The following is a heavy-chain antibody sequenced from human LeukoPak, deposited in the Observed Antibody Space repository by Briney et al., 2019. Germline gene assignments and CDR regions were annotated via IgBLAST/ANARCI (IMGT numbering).Heavy chain of an antibody. D-gene: IGHD3-16*01. CDR3: ARRGSEFDS. CDR1: GYTFTSYY. Sequence: ASVKVSCKASGYTFTSYYMHWVRQAPGQGLEWMGRINPNSGDTNYAQKFQGRVTMTRDTSISTAYMELSGLTSDDTAMYYCARRGSEFDSWGQGTLDTVSS. V-gene: IGHV1-2*06. CDR2: INPNSGDT. J-gene: IGHJ4*02.